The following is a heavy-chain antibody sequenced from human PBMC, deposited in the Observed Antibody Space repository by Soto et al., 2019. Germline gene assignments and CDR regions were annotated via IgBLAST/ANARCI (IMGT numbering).Heavy chain of an antibody. D-gene: IGHD2-15*01. CDR3: ARTGLINGYWSGGSCYSGEYFQH. V-gene: IGHV1-69*01. J-gene: IGHJ1*01. Sequence: QVQLVQSGAEVKKPGSSVKVSCKASGGTFSSYAISWVRQAPGQGLEWMGGIIPIFGTANYAKKFQGRVTITADEATSTAYMELSSMRSEDTAVYYCARTGLINGYWSGGSCYSGEYFQHWGQGTLVTVSS. CDR2: IIPIFGTA. CDR1: GGTFSSYA.